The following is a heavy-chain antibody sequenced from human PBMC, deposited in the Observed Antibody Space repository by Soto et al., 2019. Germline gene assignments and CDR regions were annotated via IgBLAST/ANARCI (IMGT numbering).Heavy chain of an antibody. J-gene: IGHJ5*02. CDR2: IIPIFGTA. D-gene: IGHD3-3*01. CDR1: GGTFSSYA. Sequence: ASVKVSCKASGGTFSSYAISWVRQAPGQGLEWMGGIIPIFGTANYAQKSQGRVTITADESTSTAYMELSSLRSEDTAVYYCATAYYDFWSGYYGHWFDPWGQGTLVTVSS. V-gene: IGHV1-69*13. CDR3: ATAYYDFWSGYYGHWFDP.